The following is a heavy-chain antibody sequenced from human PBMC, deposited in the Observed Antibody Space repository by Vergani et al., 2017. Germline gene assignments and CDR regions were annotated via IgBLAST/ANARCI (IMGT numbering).Heavy chain of an antibody. D-gene: IGHD3-16*01. CDR2: IQFDESNQ. CDR3: AKHFRGWGIDY. J-gene: IGHJ4*02. Sequence: QVQLVESGGGVVQRGGSLRLSCATSGFTLSNYDMQWIRQGPGKGLEFVAFIQFDESNQYYADSVKGRFPRSRDFSKNTLYLQTNSMRTDDTATYYCAKHFRGWGIDYWGQGTQVIVSS. V-gene: IGHV3-30*02. CDR1: GFTLSNYD.